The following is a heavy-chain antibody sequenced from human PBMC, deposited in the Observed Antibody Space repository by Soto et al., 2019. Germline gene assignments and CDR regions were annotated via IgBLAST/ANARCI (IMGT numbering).Heavy chain of an antibody. Sequence: QVQLVQSGAEVKKPGSSVKVSCKASGGTFSSYAISWVRQAPGQGLEWMGGIIPIFGTANYAQKFQGRVTITADEATSTAYMELSGLRSEDTAVYYCARAAGGPSAQIGFFDPWGQGTLVTVSS. CDR1: GGTFSSYA. J-gene: IGHJ5*02. CDR3: ARAAGGPSAQIGFFDP. D-gene: IGHD3-10*01. CDR2: IIPIFGTA. V-gene: IGHV1-69*01.